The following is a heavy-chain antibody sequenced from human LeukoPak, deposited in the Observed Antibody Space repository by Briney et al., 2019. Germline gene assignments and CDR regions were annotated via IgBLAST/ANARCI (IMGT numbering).Heavy chain of an antibody. CDR1: GGSISSYY. CDR2: IYYSGST. CDR3: ARRGYYDILTGYSYYYGMDV. Sequence: SETLSLTCTVSGGSISSYYWSWIRQPPGKGLEWIGYIYYSGSTNYNPSLKSRVTISVDTSKNHFSLKLSSVTAADTAVYYCARRGYYDILTGYSYYYGMDVWGQGTTVTVSS. V-gene: IGHV4-59*08. D-gene: IGHD3-9*01. J-gene: IGHJ6*02.